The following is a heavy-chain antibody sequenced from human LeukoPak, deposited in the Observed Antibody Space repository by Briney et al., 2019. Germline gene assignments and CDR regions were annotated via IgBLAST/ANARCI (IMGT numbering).Heavy chain of an antibody. CDR1: GFTFNTYW. D-gene: IGHD6-13*01. CDR3: ARDGYRAINS. Sequence: GGSLRLSCAASGFTFNTYWMSWVRRDPGEGLEWVANIKEDGSEKYYVDSVKGRFTISRDNAKNSLYLQMSSLRAEDTAVFYCARDGYRAINSWGQGTLVTVSS. CDR2: IKEDGSEK. J-gene: IGHJ4*02. V-gene: IGHV3-7*01.